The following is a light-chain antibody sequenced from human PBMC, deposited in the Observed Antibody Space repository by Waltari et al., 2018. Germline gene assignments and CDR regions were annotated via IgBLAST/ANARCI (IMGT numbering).Light chain of an antibody. Sequence: QSVVTQPPSASGTPGQRVTLPCSGGSPNIGSNPVNWYQQLPGTAPKLLIYNNDQRPSGVPDRFSCSKSGTSASLAISGLQSEDEADYYCAAWDDNLNGVVFGGGTKLSVL. V-gene: IGLV1-44*01. J-gene: IGLJ2*01. CDR2: NND. CDR1: SPNIGSNP. CDR3: AAWDDNLNGVV.